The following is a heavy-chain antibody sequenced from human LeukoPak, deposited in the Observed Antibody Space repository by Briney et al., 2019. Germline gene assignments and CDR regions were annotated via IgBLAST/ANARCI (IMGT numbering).Heavy chain of an antibody. J-gene: IGHJ4*02. CDR3: ARGYGSGSYYGFDY. CDR2: IYHSGST. Sequence: ASETLSLTCTVSGYSISSGYYWGWIRQPPGKGLEWIGSIYHSGSTYYNPSLKSRVTISVDKSKNQFSLKLSSVTAADTAVYYCARGYGSGSYYGFDYWGQGTLVTVSS. V-gene: IGHV4-38-2*02. CDR1: GYSISSGYY. D-gene: IGHD3-10*01.